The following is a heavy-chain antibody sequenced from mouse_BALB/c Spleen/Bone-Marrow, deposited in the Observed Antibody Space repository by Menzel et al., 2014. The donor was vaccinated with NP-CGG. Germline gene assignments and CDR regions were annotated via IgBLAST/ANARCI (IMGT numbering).Heavy chain of an antibody. Sequence: EVQVVESGGGLVQPGGFLRLSCATSGFTFTVHYMSWVRQPPGKALEWLGFIRNKANGYTTEYSASVKGRFTISRDNSQSIVYLQMNTLRAEDSATYYCARDYLYYFDYWGQGTTLTVSS. CDR3: ARDYLYYFDY. V-gene: IGHV7-3*02. J-gene: IGHJ2*01. D-gene: IGHD2-1*01. CDR2: IRNKANGYTT. CDR1: GFTFTVHY.